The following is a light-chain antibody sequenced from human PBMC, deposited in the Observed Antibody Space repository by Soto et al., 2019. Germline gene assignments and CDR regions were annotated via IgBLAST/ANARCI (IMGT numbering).Light chain of an antibody. CDR2: KAS. V-gene: IGKV1-5*03. J-gene: IGKJ1*01. CDR3: QQYNDNWT. CDR1: QSISSW. Sequence: DIQMTQSPSTLSACVGDRVTITCRASQSISSWLAWYQQKPGTAPNLLIYKASTLQSGVPSRFSGSGSGTEFTLTISSLQPDDSATYYCQQYNDNWTFGQGTKVDIK.